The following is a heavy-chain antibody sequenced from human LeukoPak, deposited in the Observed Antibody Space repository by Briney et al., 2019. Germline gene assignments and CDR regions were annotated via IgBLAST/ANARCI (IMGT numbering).Heavy chain of an antibody. J-gene: IGHJ5*02. V-gene: IGHV4-39*07. CDR1: GGSISSSSYY. Sequence: LETLSLTCTVSGGSISSSSYYWGWIRQPPGKGLEWIGSIYYSGSTYYNPSLKSRVTISVDTSKNQFSLKLSSVTAADTAVYYCARGRLHYYDILTGYYRVSWFDPWGQGTLVTVSS. CDR3: ARGRLHYYDILTGYYRVSWFDP. D-gene: IGHD3-9*01. CDR2: IYYSGST.